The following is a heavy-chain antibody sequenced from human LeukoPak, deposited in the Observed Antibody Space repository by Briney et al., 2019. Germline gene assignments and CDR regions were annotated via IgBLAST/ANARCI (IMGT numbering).Heavy chain of an antibody. Sequence: SETLSLTCSVSGGSISSSSYYWGWIRQPPGKGLEWIGSIYYSGSTYYNPSLKSRGTISVDTSKSPFSLKLSSVTAADPAVYYCASNNVLLWFGELFWGQGTLVTVSS. D-gene: IGHD3-10*01. J-gene: IGHJ4*02. CDR1: GGSISSSSYY. V-gene: IGHV4-39*01. CDR3: ASNNVLLWFGELF. CDR2: IYYSGST.